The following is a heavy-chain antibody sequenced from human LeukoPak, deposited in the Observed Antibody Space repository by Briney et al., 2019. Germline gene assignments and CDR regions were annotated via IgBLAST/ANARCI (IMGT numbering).Heavy chain of an antibody. V-gene: IGHV1-69*13. Sequence: EASVKVSCKASGDTFSSYAISWVRQAPGQGLEWMGGIIPIFGTANYAQKFQGRVTITADESTSTAYMELSSLRSEDTAVYYCARDPGIAAAGGDYYYYGMDVWGQGTTVTVSS. CDR3: ARDPGIAAAGGDYYYYGMDV. D-gene: IGHD6-13*01. CDR1: GDTFSSYA. CDR2: IIPIFGTA. J-gene: IGHJ6*02.